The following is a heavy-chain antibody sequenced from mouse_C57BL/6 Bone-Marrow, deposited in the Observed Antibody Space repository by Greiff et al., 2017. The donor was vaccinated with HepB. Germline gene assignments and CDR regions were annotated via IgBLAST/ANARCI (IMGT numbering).Heavy chain of an antibody. D-gene: IGHD1-1*01. CDR1: GYTFTSYW. Sequence: QVQLQQPGAELVKPGASVKLSCKASGYTFTSYWMHWVKQRPGRGLEWIGRIDPNSGGTKYNEQFKSKATLTVDKPSSTAYMQLSSLTSEDSAVYYFARENYYGSSLRGWFAYWGQGTLVTVSA. CDR3: ARENYYGSSLRGWFAY. CDR2: IDPNSGGT. J-gene: IGHJ3*01. V-gene: IGHV1-72*01.